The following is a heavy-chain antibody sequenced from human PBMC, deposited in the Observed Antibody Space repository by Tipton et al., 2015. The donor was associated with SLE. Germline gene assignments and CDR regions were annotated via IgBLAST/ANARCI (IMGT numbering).Heavy chain of an antibody. J-gene: IGHJ4*02. D-gene: IGHD4-23*01. Sequence: QLVQSGGGLVQPGGSLRLSCAASGFTVSNNYMSWVRQAPGKGLEWVSIIYSGGSTYYADSVKGRFTISRDNSKNTLYLHMRSLRAEDTAVYYCAKDNERRWVFDYWGQGTLVTVSS. CDR1: GFTVSNNY. CDR3: AKDNERRWVFDY. V-gene: IGHV3-53*04. CDR2: IYSGGST.